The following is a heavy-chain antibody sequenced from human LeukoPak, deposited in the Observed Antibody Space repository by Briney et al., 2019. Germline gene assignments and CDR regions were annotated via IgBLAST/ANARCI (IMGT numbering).Heavy chain of an antibody. CDR2: INGQGSST. D-gene: IGHD3-22*01. CDR3: ASLHYDSSVFVDY. J-gene: IGHJ4*02. Sequence: GGSLRLSCAASGFTFSNYWMHWVRQAPGKGLVWVSRINGQGSSTSYADSVRGRFTISRDNAANPLYLQMNSLRAEDTAVYYCASLHYDSSVFVDYWGQGTLVTVSS. CDR1: GFTFSNYW. V-gene: IGHV3-74*01.